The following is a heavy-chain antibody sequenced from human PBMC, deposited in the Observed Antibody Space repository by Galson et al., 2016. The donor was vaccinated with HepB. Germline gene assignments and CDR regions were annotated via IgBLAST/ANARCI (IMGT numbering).Heavy chain of an antibody. CDR3: ARVLGGYDFYP. J-gene: IGHJ5*02. V-gene: IGHV1-18*01. CDR1: GFTFTAYG. CDR2: INAYNGNT. Sequence: QSGAEVKKPGESLKISCKASGFTFTAYGISWVRQAPGQGLEWMGWINAYNGNTNYAQSFQGRVTMTTDTSTGTAYMELWNLRSDDTALYYCARVLGGYDFYPWGHGTLVTVSS. D-gene: IGHD5-12*01.